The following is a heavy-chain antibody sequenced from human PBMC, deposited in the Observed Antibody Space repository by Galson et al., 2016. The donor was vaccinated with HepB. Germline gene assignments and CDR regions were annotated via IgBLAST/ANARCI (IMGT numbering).Heavy chain of an antibody. Sequence: SLRLSCAASGFTFSNYGMHWVRQAPGKGLEWVAADSMDGRRKFYADSVKGRFTISRDNSNSMLLLKMSSLRADDTAVYYCARRHEYCPPVGCSVDYWGQGTLVSVSS. CDR1: GFTFSNYG. V-gene: IGHV3-30*03. CDR2: DSMDGRRK. CDR3: ARRHEYCPPVGCSVDY. D-gene: IGHD2/OR15-2a*01. J-gene: IGHJ4*02.